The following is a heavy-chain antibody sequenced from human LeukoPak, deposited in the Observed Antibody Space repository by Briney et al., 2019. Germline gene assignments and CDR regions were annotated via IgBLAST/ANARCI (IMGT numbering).Heavy chain of an antibody. J-gene: IGHJ5*02. CDR3: ASYYYGPFNWFDP. CDR2: ITGSGGNT. Sequence: GGSLRLSCAASGFTFSNYGMNWVRQAPGKGLEWVSGITGSGGNTYYADSVKGRFTISRDNSKNTLYLQMNSLRAEDTAVYYCASYYYGPFNWFDPWGQGTLVTVSS. V-gene: IGHV3-23*01. D-gene: IGHD3-10*01. CDR1: GFTFSNYG.